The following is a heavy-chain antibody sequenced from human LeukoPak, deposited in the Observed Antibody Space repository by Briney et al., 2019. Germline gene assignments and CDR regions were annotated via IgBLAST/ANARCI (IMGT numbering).Heavy chain of an antibody. D-gene: IGHD2-8*02. V-gene: IGHV5-51*01. J-gene: IGHJ5*01. CDR3: TRGDIVLVSAVAAYNWFDS. Sequence: GESLKISCKGSGYKFNAYWIAWVRQMPGKGLEWMGIIYPDDSETRYSPSFRGQVTISADKSISTAYLQWSSLKASDSAMYYCTRGDIVLVSAVAAYNWFDSWGQGTLVTVSS. CDR2: IYPDDSET. CDR1: GYKFNAYW.